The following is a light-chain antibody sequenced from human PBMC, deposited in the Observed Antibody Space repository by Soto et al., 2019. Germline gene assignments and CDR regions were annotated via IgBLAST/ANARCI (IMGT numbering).Light chain of an antibody. CDR3: QQYHSFST. CDR2: DVS. J-gene: IGKJ4*01. CDR1: QSIRDW. V-gene: IGKV1-5*01. Sequence: DIQMTQSPSTLSASLGDRVTITCRASQSIRDWLAWYQQKPGKAPKLLIYDVSSLERGVPSRFSGSGSGTEFTLTISSLQPDDFATYYCQQYHSFSTFGGGTKVEIK.